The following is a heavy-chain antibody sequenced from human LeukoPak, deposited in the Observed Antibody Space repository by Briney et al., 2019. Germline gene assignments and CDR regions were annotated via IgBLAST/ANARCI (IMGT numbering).Heavy chain of an antibody. CDR2: TYYRSKWYT. J-gene: IGHJ4*02. D-gene: IGHD5/OR15-5a*01. CDR1: GDSVSSNSAA. V-gene: IGHV6-1*01. Sequence: SRTLSLTCGISGDSVSSNSAAWGWIRQSPSRGLEWLGRTYYRSKWYTEYAVPVKSRIIINPDTSKNQFSLQLNSVTPEDTAVYYCVSRRYDCWGQGTLVTVSS. CDR3: VSRRYDC.